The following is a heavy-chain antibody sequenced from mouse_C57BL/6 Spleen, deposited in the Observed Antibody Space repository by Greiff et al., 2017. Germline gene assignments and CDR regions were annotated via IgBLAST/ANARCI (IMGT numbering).Heavy chain of an antibody. CDR3: ARQKSTYYGNWYFDV. D-gene: IGHD2-10*01. CDR1: GFTFRSYT. CDR2: ISGGGGNT. V-gene: IGHV5-9*01. J-gene: IGHJ1*03. Sequence: EVMLVESGGGLVKPGGSLKLSCAASGFTFRSYTMSWVRQTPEKRLEWVATISGGGGNTYYPDSVKGRFTISRDNAKKTLYLQMSSLRSEDTALYYCARQKSTYYGNWYFDVWGTGTTVTVSS.